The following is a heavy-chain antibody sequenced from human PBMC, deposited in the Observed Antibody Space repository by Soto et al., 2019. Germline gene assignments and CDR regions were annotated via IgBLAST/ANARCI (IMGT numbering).Heavy chain of an antibody. J-gene: IGHJ4*02. CDR1: VFTFISYS. Sequence: GGSLRLSCAASVFTFISYSMNWVRQAPGKGLEWVSSISSSSSYIYYADSVKGRFTISRDNAKNSLYLQMNSLRAEDTAVYYCARVVDSSGFLPRDYWGQGTLVTVSS. D-gene: IGHD3-22*01. CDR2: ISSSSSYI. CDR3: ARVVDSSGFLPRDY. V-gene: IGHV3-21*01.